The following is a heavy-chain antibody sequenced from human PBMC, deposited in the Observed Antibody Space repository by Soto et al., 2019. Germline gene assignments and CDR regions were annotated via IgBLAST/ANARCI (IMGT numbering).Heavy chain of an antibody. CDR1: GGSISSYY. J-gene: IGHJ3*02. D-gene: IGHD6-6*01. V-gene: IGHV4-59*01. Sequence: QVQLQESGPGLVKPSETLSLTCTVSGGSISSYYWCWIRQPPGRGLEWIGYIFYSGNTDYNPSLKSRVTISLDTSKNQFSLRLSSVTAADTAVYYCARDRSYSTSRYDAFDIWGQGTMVTVSS. CDR2: IFYSGNT. CDR3: ARDRSYSTSRYDAFDI.